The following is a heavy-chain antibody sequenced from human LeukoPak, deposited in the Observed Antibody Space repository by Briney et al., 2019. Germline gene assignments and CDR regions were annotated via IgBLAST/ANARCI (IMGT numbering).Heavy chain of an antibody. CDR3: ARSQNYYGSGDY. Sequence: SETLSLTCTVSGDSVSNGNYYWSWLRQPPGKALEWIGYIYYTGKTYYNPPLEGRVTILVDTSRNHFSVKLSSVTAADTAVYYCARSQNYYGSGDYWSQGTLVTVSS. CDR1: GDSVSNGNYY. J-gene: IGHJ4*02. V-gene: IGHV4-61*03. CDR2: IYYTGKT. D-gene: IGHD3-10*01.